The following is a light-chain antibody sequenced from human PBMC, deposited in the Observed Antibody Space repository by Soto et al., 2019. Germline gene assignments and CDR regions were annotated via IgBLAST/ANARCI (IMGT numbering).Light chain of an antibody. CDR1: QSVSSN. CDR2: GAS. CDR3: QQYNNWFMYT. J-gene: IGKJ2*01. V-gene: IGKV3-15*01. Sequence: EIVMTQSPATLSVSPGERATLSCRASQSVSSNLAWYQHKPGQAPRLLIYGASTRATGIPARFSGSGSGTEFTLTISSLQSEDFAVYFCQQYNNWFMYTFGQGTKLEIK.